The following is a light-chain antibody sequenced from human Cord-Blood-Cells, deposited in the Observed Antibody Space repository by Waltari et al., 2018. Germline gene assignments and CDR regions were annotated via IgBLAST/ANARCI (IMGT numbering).Light chain of an antibody. CDR3: QQSYSTPWT. CDR1: QSISSY. V-gene: IGKV1-39*01. Sequence: IQMTQSPSSLSASVGDRFTIPCRASQSISSYLNWDQQKPGKAPKLLIYAASSLQSGVPSRFSGSGSGTDFTLTISSLQPEDFATYYCQQSYSTPWTFGQGTKVEIK. CDR2: AAS. J-gene: IGKJ1*01.